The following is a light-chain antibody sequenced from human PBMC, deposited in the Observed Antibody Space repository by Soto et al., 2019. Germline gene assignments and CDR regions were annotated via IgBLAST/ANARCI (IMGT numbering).Light chain of an antibody. CDR3: QQYDISWT. J-gene: IGKJ1*01. CDR2: GAF. CDR1: QSVGGNY. Sequence: EIVLTQSPGTLSLSPGERATLSCRASQSVGGNYLAWYQQKPGQAPRLLIHGAFSRATGIPDRFSGSGSGTDFTLTISRLEPEDFAVYYCQQYDISWTFCQGTKVEIK. V-gene: IGKV3-20*01.